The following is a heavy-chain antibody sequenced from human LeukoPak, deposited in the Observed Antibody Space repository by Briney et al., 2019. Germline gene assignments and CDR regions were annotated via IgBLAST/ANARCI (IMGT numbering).Heavy chain of an antibody. Sequence: GGSLRLSCAASGFTFSTYWMSWVRQAPGKGLEWVANIKQDGSEKYYVDSVKGRFTISRDNAKNSLHLQMDSLRAEDTAVYYCARARYCSSTNCYKDYWGQGTLVTVSS. CDR2: IKQDGSEK. J-gene: IGHJ4*02. CDR1: GFTFSTYW. V-gene: IGHV3-7*01. CDR3: ARARYCSSTNCYKDY. D-gene: IGHD2-2*02.